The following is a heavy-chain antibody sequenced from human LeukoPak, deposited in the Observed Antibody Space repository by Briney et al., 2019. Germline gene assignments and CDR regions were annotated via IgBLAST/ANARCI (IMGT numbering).Heavy chain of an antibody. J-gene: IGHJ4*02. Sequence: RTSETLPLTCGVSGGSISNTNWVTWVRHPPCKGLEWSGEGNLQGSTNYNPSLKSRGAIYVDQSEIHISLTLTSVTAADTAVYYCAREGGPYRPLDYSGQGTLVTVAS. V-gene: IGHV4-4*02. CDR1: GGSISNTNW. CDR3: AREGGPYRPLDY. CDR2: GNLQGST.